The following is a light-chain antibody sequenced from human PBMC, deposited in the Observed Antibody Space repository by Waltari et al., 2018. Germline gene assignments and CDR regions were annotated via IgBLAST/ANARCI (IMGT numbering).Light chain of an antibody. J-gene: IGKJ2*01. CDR1: QRVCSN. CDR3: QQYNNWPFT. CDR2: GAS. Sequence: EIVMTQSPATLSVSPGERATLSRRASQRVCSNFAWYQQKPGQAPMLLIYGASTRATGVPARFSGSGSGTDVTLTISSLQSEDFAVYYCQQYNNWPFTFGQGTKLEIK. V-gene: IGKV3-15*01.